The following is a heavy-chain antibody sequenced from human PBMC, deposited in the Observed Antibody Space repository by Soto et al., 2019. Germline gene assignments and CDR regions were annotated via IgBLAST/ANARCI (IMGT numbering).Heavy chain of an antibody. Sequence: QVQLQQWGAGLLKPSETLSLTCAVYGGSFSGYYWSWIRQPPGKGLEWIGEINHSGSTNHNPSLKSRVTLSVDTSKNQSPLKLSSVNAADTAVYYCARGGRRRPQRLSSGYYLSAGKGMWYWGQGTLVTVSS. V-gene: IGHV4-34*01. CDR2: INHSGST. J-gene: IGHJ4*02. D-gene: IGHD3-22*01. CDR3: ARGGRRRPQRLSSGYYLSAGKGMWY. CDR1: GGSFSGYY.